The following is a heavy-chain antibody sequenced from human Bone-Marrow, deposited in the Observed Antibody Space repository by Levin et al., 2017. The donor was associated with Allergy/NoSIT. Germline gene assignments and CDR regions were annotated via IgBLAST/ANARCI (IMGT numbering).Heavy chain of an antibody. D-gene: IGHD3-10*01. CDR1: GGSINSYY. CDR2: IYPFGST. J-gene: IGHJ6*02. V-gene: IGHV4-4*07. Sequence: SETLSLTCSVSGGSINSYYWSWIRQPAGKGLEWIGHIYPFGSTNYNPSLKSRVHLSIDTSKNQFSLKLTSVTAADTAVYYCARFSRSRNYYYGLDVWGQGTTVIVS. CDR3: ARFSRSRNYYYGLDV.